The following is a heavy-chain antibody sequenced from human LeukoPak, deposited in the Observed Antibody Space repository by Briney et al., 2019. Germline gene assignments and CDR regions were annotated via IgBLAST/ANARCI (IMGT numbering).Heavy chain of an antibody. Sequence: PGGSLRLSCAASGFTFSSYAIHWVRQAPGKGLEWVAVISYDGSSKYYADSVKGRFTISRDNSKNTLYLQMNSLRAEDTAVYYCAKSPPQMIVPSRSGYYFDYWGQGTLVTVSS. V-gene: IGHV3-30-3*02. D-gene: IGHD3-22*01. CDR2: ISYDGSSK. CDR1: GFTFSSYA. J-gene: IGHJ4*02. CDR3: AKSPPQMIVPSRSGYYFDY.